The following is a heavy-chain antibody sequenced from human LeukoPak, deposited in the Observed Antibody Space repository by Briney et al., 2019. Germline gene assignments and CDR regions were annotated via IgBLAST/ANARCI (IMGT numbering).Heavy chain of an antibody. CDR1: GGSFSGYY. Sequence: SETLSLTCAVYGGSFSGYYWSWIRQPPGKGLEWIGEINHSGSTYYNPSLKSRVTISVDTSKNQFSLKLSSVTAADTAVYYCASDLGITGTTDYWGQGTLVTVSS. CDR3: ASDLGITGTTDY. D-gene: IGHD1-7*01. V-gene: IGHV4-34*01. CDR2: INHSGST. J-gene: IGHJ4*02.